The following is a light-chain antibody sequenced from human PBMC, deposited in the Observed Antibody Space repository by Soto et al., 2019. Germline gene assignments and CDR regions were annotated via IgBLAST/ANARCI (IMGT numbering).Light chain of an antibody. V-gene: IGKV1-5*03. CDR3: QLYYRYLT. J-gene: IGKJ2*01. CDR2: KAS. CDR1: QSIGDA. Sequence: DIQMTQSPSTLSASVGDRVTVTCRASQSIGDALAWYQQKPGKAPNLLISKASTLESGVPSRFSGSGSGTEFTLSISCLQPDDFTTYYCQLYYRYLTFGQGTKLEI.